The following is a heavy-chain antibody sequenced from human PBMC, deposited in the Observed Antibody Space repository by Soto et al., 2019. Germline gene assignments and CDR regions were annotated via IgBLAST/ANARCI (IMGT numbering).Heavy chain of an antibody. V-gene: IGHV3-21*01. CDR2: ISSSSSYI. CDR3: AREEGGGYDHLFDY. J-gene: IGHJ4*02. D-gene: IGHD5-12*01. CDR1: GFTFSSYS. Sequence: EVQLVESGGGLVKPGGSLRLSCAASGFTFSSYSMNWVRQAPGKGLEWVSSISSSSSYIYYADSVKGRFTISRDNAKNSLYLQMNSLRAEDTAVYYCAREEGGGYDHLFDYWGQGTLVTVSS.